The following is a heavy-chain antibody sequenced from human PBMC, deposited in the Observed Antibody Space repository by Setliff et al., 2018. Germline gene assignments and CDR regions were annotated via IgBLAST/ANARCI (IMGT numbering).Heavy chain of an antibody. CDR2: IHASGSP. J-gene: IGHJ4*01. Sequence: SETLSLTCTVSGGSITSGSFYWSWIRQPAGKKLEWIGRIHASGSPDYNPSFKGRVTISRDTSTNQFSLKLGSVTAADTAVYYCARERYFDWFFEDWGHGTLVTVSS. CDR1: GGSITSGSFY. V-gene: IGHV4-61*02. D-gene: IGHD3-9*01. CDR3: ARERYFDWFFED.